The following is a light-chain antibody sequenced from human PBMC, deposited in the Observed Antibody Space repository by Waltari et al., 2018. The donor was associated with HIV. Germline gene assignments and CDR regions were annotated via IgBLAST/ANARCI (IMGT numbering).Light chain of an antibody. Sequence: QSALTQPASVSGSPGQSITISCPGTNSDVGGYNYVSWYQQHPGKAPRLIIFDVSHRPSGISNRFSGSKSGNTASLTISGLQAEDEADYYCSSYTRSTTLDAVFGTGTTVTVL. J-gene: IGLJ1*01. CDR1: NSDVGGYNY. V-gene: IGLV2-14*01. CDR2: DVS. CDR3: SSYTRSTTLDAV.